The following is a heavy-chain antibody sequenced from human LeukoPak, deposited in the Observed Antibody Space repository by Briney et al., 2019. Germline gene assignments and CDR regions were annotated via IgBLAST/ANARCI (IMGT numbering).Heavy chain of an antibody. D-gene: IGHD3-22*01. CDR3: ARAQDYDSSGYVDAFDM. J-gene: IGHJ3*02. V-gene: IGHV3-33*01. CDR1: GFTFSIYG. Sequence: GGSLRLSCAASGFTFSIYGMHWVRQAPGKGLEWVAVIWCDGSKKYYADSVKGRFTISRDNSKNTLYLQMNSLRVEDTAVYYCARAQDYDSSGYVDAFDMWGQGTMVTVSS. CDR2: IWCDGSKK.